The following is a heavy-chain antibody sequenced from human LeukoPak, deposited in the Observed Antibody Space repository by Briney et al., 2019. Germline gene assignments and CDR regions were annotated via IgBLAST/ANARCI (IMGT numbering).Heavy chain of an antibody. V-gene: IGHV3-74*01. CDR3: ARGYDSSGYYWRLDY. CDR2: INSDGSST. CDR1: VFTFSSYW. D-gene: IGHD3-22*01. J-gene: IGHJ4*02. Sequence: GGSLRLSCAASVFTFSSYWMHWVRQAPGKGLVWVSRINSDGSSTTHADSVKGRFTISRDNAKNTLYLQMNSLRAEDTAVYYCARGYDSSGYYWRLDYWGQGTLVTVSS.